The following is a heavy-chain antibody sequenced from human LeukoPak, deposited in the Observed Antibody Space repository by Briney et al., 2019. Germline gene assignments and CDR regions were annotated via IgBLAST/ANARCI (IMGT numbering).Heavy chain of an antibody. CDR2: ISANNGDT. D-gene: IGHD6-13*01. J-gene: IGHJ6*03. CDR3: ARTTEAHSWRTRYYDYYMDV. V-gene: IGHV1-18*01. Sequence: ASVKVSCKASGYTFTSYGINWVRQAPGQGLEWMGWISANNGDTNYAQKLQGRVTITADTSTRTAYMELRSLTSDDTAVYYCARTTEAHSWRTRYYDYYMDVWGKGTTVTVSS. CDR1: GYTFTSYG.